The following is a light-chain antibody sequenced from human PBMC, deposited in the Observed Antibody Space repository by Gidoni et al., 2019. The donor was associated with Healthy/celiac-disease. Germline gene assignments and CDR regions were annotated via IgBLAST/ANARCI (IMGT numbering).Light chain of an antibody. CDR1: QDISNY. V-gene: IGKV1-33*01. Sequence: DIQMPQSPSSLSASVGDRVTITRQASQDISNYLNWYQQKPGKAPKLLIYDASNLETGVPSRFSGSGSGTDFTFTISSLQPEDIATYYCQQYDNLPPLTFGGXTKVEIK. J-gene: IGKJ4*01. CDR3: QQYDNLPPLT. CDR2: DAS.